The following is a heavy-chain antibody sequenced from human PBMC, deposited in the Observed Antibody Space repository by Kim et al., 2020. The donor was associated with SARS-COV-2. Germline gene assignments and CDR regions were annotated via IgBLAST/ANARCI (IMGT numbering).Heavy chain of an antibody. Sequence: GRFTISRDNPKDTLYLQMNSLRAEDTAVYYCAKGGSYYDSSGYYLNWFDPWGQGTLVTVSS. CDR3: AKGGSYYDSSGYYLNWFDP. D-gene: IGHD3-22*01. V-gene: IGHV3-30*02. J-gene: IGHJ5*02.